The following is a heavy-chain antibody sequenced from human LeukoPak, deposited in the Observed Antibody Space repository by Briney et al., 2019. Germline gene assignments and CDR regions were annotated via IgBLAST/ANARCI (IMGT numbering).Heavy chain of an antibody. D-gene: IGHD3-16*01. Sequence: PGGSLRLSCAASGFTFSSYGMSWVRQAPGKGLEWVSAISGSGGSTYYADSVKGRFTISRDNSKNTLYLQMNSLRAEDTAVYYCASYDYVWGSHDYWGQGTLVTVSS. CDR1: GFTFSSYG. CDR3: ASYDYVWGSHDY. CDR2: ISGSGGST. J-gene: IGHJ4*02. V-gene: IGHV3-23*01.